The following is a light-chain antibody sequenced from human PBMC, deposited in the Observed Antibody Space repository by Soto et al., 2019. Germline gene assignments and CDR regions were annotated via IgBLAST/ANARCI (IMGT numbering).Light chain of an antibody. CDR2: LGS. CDR1: QSLLHSNGYNY. CDR3: VQALQTPI. V-gene: IGKV2-28*01. Sequence: DIVMTQSPLSLPVTPGEPASISCRSSQSLLHSNGYNYLDWYLQKPGQSPQLLIYLGSNRASGVTDSFSGSGSGTDFTLSISRVEAEDVGVYYCVQALQTPIFGPGTKVDIK. J-gene: IGKJ3*01.